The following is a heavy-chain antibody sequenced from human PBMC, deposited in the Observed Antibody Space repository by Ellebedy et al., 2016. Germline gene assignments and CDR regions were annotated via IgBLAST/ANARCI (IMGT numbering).Heavy chain of an antibody. CDR1: GYSFTSYW. Sequence: GESLKISCKGSGYSFTSYWIGWVRQMPGKGLEWMGIIYPGDSDTRYSPSFQGQVTISADKSISTAYLQWSSLKASDTAMYYCATQTYYYDSSCSPADAFDIWGQGTMVTVSS. V-gene: IGHV5-51*01. CDR2: IYPGDSDT. CDR3: ATQTYYYDSSCSPADAFDI. J-gene: IGHJ3*02. D-gene: IGHD3-22*01.